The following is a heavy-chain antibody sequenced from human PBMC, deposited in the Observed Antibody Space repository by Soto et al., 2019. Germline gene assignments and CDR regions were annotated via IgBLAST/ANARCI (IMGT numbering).Heavy chain of an antibody. CDR1: GFTFSSYA. J-gene: IGHJ6*03. V-gene: IGHV3-23*01. Sequence: PGGSLRLSCAASGFTFSSYAMSWVRQAPGKGLEWVSAISGSGGSTYYADSVKGRFTISRDNSKNTLYLQMNSLRAEDTAVYYCAKNGGGAEARPTYYYYYMDVWGKGTTVTAP. CDR3: AKNGGGAEARPTYYYYYMDV. CDR2: ISGSGGST.